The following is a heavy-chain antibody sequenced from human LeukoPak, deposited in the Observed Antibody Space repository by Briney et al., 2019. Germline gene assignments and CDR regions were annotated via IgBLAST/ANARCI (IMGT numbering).Heavy chain of an antibody. CDR2: IKEDGSEI. Sequence: GGSLRLSCAASAFTFSNYWMSWVRQAPGKGLEWVANIKEDGSEINYVDSVKGRFTISRDNAKNSLYLRMNSLRVDDTAVYYCARDRGYSTFDYWGQGTLVTVSS. V-gene: IGHV3-7*01. J-gene: IGHJ4*02. CDR3: ARDRGYSTFDY. CDR1: AFTFSNYW. D-gene: IGHD4-23*01.